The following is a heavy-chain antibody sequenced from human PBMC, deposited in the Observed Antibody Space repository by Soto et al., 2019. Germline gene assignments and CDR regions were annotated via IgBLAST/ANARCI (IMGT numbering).Heavy chain of an antibody. CDR2: IYYSGST. V-gene: IGHV4-61*08. CDR3: ARGIVDTAMVTVYFDY. CDR1: GGSISSGGYY. Sequence: SETLSLTCTVSGGSISSGGYYWSWIRQHPGKGLEWIGYIYYSGSTNYNPSLKSRVTISVDTSKNQFSLKLSSVTAADTAVYYCARGIVDTAMVTVYFDYWGQGTLVTVSS. D-gene: IGHD5-18*01. J-gene: IGHJ4*02.